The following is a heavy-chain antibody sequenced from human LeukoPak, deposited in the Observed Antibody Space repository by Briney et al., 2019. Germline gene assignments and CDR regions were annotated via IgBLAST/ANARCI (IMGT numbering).Heavy chain of an antibody. CDR3: ERDFEVYCGSEPPDY. Sequence: GGSLRLSCAASGFTVSTNYMSWVRQAPGKGLEWVANINQGGSEEYYLDSVKGRFTISRDNARNSVYLQMNNLRAEDTAVYYCERDFEVYCGSEPPDYWGRGVLVTVSS. V-gene: IGHV3-7*03. CDR1: GFTVSTNY. CDR2: INQGGSEE. D-gene: IGHD2-21*01. J-gene: IGHJ4*02.